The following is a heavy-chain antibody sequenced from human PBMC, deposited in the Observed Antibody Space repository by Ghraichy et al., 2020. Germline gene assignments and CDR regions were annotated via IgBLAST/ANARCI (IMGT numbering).Heavy chain of an antibody. CDR2: ISGSGGST. J-gene: IGHJ6*02. CDR1: GFTFSSYA. V-gene: IGHV3-23*01. D-gene: IGHD6-13*01. CDR3: AKVRAAAGRFVYYYYGMDV. Sequence: LSLTCAASGFTFSSYAMSWVRQAPGTGLEWVSAISGSGGSTYYADSVKGRFTISRDNSKNTLYLQMNSLRAEDTAVYYCAKVRAAAGRFVYYYYGMDVWGQGTTVTVSS.